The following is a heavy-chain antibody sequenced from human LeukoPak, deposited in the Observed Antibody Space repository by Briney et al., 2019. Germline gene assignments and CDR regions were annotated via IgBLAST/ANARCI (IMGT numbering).Heavy chain of an antibody. V-gene: IGHV3-74*03. J-gene: IGHJ4*02. CDR3: AREATFGSRWDLFDY. Sequence: GGSLRLSCAASGFTFSTYWMHWVRQAPGKGLVWVSRIDSDVSSTTYADSVKGRFTISRDNAKNTLYLQMNSLRAEDTAGYYCAREATFGSRWDLFDYWGQGTLVTVSS. CDR2: IDSDVSST. D-gene: IGHD1-26*01. CDR1: GFTFSTYW.